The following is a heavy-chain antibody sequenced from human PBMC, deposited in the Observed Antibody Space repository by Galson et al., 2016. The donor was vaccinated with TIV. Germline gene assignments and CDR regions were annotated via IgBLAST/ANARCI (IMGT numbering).Heavy chain of an antibody. CDR1: QFSVSNNY. J-gene: IGHJ6*02. CDR3: ARDRRLAAANNYYYYYFGLDV. V-gene: IGHV3-66*02. Sequence: SLRLSCAASQFSVSNNYMTWVRQAPGKGLEWVSIIFSGGNTYYADSVKGRFTISIDNSKNTLYLQMSSLRPEDTAVYYCARDRRLAAANNYYYYYFGLDVWGQGTTVTVSS. CDR2: IFSGGNT. D-gene: IGHD6-13*01.